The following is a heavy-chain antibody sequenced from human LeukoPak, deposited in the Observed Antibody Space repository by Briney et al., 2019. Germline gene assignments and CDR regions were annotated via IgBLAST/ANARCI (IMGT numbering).Heavy chain of an antibody. CDR2: ISSSGSTI. D-gene: IGHD1-26*01. CDR1: GFTFSSYS. J-gene: IGHJ4*02. Sequence: TGGSLRLSCAASGFTFSSYSMNWVRQAPGKGLEWVSYISSSGSTIYYADSVKGRFTISRDNAKNSLYLQMNSLRAEDTAVYYCARWGASIVGALDYWGQGTLVTVSS. CDR3: ARWGASIVGALDY. V-gene: IGHV3-48*04.